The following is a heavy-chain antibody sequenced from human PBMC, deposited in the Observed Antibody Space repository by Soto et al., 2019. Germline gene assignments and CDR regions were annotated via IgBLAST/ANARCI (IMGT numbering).Heavy chain of an antibody. CDR2: IIPIFGTA. CDR1: GGTFSSYA. CDR3: ARGIPPRIEVEGYYFDY. D-gene: IGHD6-19*01. J-gene: IGHJ4*02. V-gene: IGHV1-69*13. Sequence: RASVKVSCKASGGTFSSYAISWVRQAPGQGLEWMGGIIPIFGTANYAQKFQGRVTITADESTSTAYMELSSLRSEGTAVYSCARGIPPRIEVEGYYFDYCGQRTLVTVSS.